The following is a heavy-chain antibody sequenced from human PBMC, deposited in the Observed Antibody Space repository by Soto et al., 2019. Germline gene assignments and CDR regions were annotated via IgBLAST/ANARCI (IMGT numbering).Heavy chain of an antibody. D-gene: IGHD1-26*01. V-gene: IGHV1-18*01. CDR1: GYAFTSYG. CDR3: ARDEWEPDSFDI. Sequence: ASVKVSCKASGYAFTSYGISWVRQAPGQGLEWMGWISAYNGNTNYAQKLQGRVTMTTDTSTSTAYMELRSLRSDDTAVYYCARDEWEPDSFDIWGQGTMVTVSS. CDR2: ISAYNGNT. J-gene: IGHJ3*02.